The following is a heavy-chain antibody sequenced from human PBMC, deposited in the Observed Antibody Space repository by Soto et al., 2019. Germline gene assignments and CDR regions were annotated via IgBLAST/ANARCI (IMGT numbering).Heavy chain of an antibody. CDR1: GFTFISYA. V-gene: IGHV3-30-3*01. CDR2: ISFDGSTE. D-gene: IGHD3-10*01. CDR3: ARSRHGSGSYTHFYYGLDV. J-gene: IGHJ6*02. Sequence: QVQLVESGGGVVQPGRSLRLSCAASGFTFISYAMHWVRQAPGKGLEWVAVISFDGSTEYYADSVKGRFTISRDNSKNKVYLPMNSLRSEDTAVYYCARSRHGSGSYTHFYYGLDVWGQGTTVTVSS.